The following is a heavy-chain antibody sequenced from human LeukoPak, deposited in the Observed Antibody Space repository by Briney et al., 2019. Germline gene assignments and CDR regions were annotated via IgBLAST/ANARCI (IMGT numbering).Heavy chain of an antibody. D-gene: IGHD2-15*01. Sequence: PSETLSLTCTVSGGSISSYYWSWIRQPPGKGLEWIGRIYTSGSTNYNPSLKSRVTISVDTSKNQFSLKLSSVTAADTAVYYCARVYRSGGSCYFDYWGQGTLVTASS. CDR2: IYTSGST. CDR1: GGSISSYY. CDR3: ARVYRSGGSCYFDY. J-gene: IGHJ4*02. V-gene: IGHV4-4*08.